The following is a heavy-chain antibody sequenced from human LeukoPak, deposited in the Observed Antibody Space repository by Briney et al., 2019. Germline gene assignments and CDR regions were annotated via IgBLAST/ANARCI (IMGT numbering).Heavy chain of an antibody. CDR3: ARAGGPITMVRGVIKNDY. CDR1: GYTFTGYY. J-gene: IGHJ4*02. V-gene: IGHV1-2*06. Sequence: GASVKVSXKASGYTFTGYYMHWVRQAPGQGLEWIGRINPNSGGTNYAQKFQGRVTLTRDTSISTAYMELSRLRSDDTAVYYCARAGGPITMVRGVIKNDYWGQGTLVTVSS. CDR2: INPNSGGT. D-gene: IGHD3-10*01.